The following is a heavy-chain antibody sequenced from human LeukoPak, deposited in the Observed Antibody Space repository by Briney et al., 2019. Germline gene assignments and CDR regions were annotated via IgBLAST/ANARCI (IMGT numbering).Heavy chain of an antibody. CDR2: IYYSGST. Sequence: SETLSLTCTVSGGSISSGGYYWSWIRQHPGKGLEWIGYIYYSGSTYYNPSLKSRVTISVDTSQNQFSLKLTSVTAADTAVYYCAGRGRKGSGSSDCYFDLWGRGTLVTVSS. CDR1: GGSISSGGYY. V-gene: IGHV4-31*03. CDR3: AGRGRKGSGSSDCYFDL. J-gene: IGHJ2*01. D-gene: IGHD3-22*01.